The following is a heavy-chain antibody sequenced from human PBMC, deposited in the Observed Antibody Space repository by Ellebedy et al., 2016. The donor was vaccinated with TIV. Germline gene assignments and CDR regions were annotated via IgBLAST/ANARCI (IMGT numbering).Heavy chain of an antibody. V-gene: IGHV4-59*12. CDR1: GGSITTYF. D-gene: IGHD5-12*01. J-gene: IGHJ4*02. CDR2: VYYTGTT. Sequence: MPSETLSLTCNVSGGSITTYFWSWIRQPPGKGLEWIGYVYYTGTTDYNPSLSSRVTMSIDTFKNQFSLNLRSVTAADTAVYYCAREGVVATMYIDTWGPGTLVTVSS. CDR3: AREGVVATMYIDT.